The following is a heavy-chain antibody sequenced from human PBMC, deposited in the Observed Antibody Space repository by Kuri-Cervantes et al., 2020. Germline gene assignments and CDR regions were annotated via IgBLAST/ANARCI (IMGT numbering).Heavy chain of an antibody. J-gene: IGHJ6*02. Sequence: ASVKVSCKASGYTFTSHFIHWVRQAPGQGLEWMGWISAYNGNTNYAQKLQGRVTMTTDTSTSTAYMELRSLRSDDTAVYYCATTKGSSSDYYYYGMDVWGQGTTVTVSS. CDR1: GYTFTSHF. V-gene: IGHV1-18*04. D-gene: IGHD6-6*01. CDR3: ATTKGSSSDYYYYGMDV. CDR2: ISAYNGNT.